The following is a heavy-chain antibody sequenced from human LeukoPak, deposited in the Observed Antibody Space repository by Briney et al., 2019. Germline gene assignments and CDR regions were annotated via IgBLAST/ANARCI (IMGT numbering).Heavy chain of an antibody. Sequence: ASVKVSCKASGYNFTTYGISWVRQAPGQGLEWMGWISAYNGNTNHAQKLQGRVTMTTDTSTSTAYMELRSLRSDDTAVYYCARGVGDYVWGSEDYYYYMDVWGKGTTVTVSS. J-gene: IGHJ6*03. CDR3: ARGVGDYVWGSEDYYYYMDV. CDR2: ISAYNGNT. V-gene: IGHV1-18*01. D-gene: IGHD3-16*01. CDR1: GYNFTTYG.